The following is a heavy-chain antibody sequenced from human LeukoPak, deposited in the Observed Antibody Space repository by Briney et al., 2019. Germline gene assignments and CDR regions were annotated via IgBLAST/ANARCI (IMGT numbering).Heavy chain of an antibody. D-gene: IGHD6-13*01. CDR3: ARGPGTWYYY. J-gene: IGHJ4*02. V-gene: IGHV4-34*01. Sequence: KPSETLSLTCAVYGGSFSGYYWSWIRQPPGKGLEWIGEINHSGSTNYNPSLKSRVTISIDTSKNQFSLKLRSVTAADTALYYCARGPGTWYYYWGQGTLVTVSS. CDR2: INHSGST. CDR1: GGSFSGYY.